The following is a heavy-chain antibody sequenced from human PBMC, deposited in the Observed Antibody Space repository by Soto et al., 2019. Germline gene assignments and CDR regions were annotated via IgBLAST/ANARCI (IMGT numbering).Heavy chain of an antibody. D-gene: IGHD6-13*01. Sequence: GGSLRLSCAASGFTFRSFTMNWVRQAPGKGLEWVSTISINSAYIYYTDALRGRFTISRDNAKNSLHLQMNSLRAEDTAVYYCTRDASRDSSARGWFDPWGPGTLVTVSS. CDR1: GFTFRSFT. CDR2: ISINSAYI. CDR3: TRDASRDSSARGWFDP. J-gene: IGHJ5*02. V-gene: IGHV3-21*01.